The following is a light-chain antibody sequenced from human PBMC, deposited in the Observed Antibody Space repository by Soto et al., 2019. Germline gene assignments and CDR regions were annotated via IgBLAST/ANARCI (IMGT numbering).Light chain of an antibody. CDR2: EDD. CDR1: SSNIGNNY. Sequence: QSVLTQPPSVSAAPGQKVTISCDGRSSNIGNNYVSSYQQFPGTAPKLLIYEDDRRPSGISDRFSGSKSGSSATLAITGLQTGDEAIFYCGSWDSSLTAVVFGGGTKLTVL. J-gene: IGLJ2*01. V-gene: IGLV1-51*01. CDR3: GSWDSSLTAVV.